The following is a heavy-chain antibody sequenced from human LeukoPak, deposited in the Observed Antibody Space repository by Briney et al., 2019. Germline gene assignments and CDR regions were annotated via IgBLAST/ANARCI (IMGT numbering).Heavy chain of an antibody. Sequence: PGGSLRLSCAASGFTFSRNVMHWVRQAPGKGLEWVALISYDGNNKFYADSVKGRSTISRDNSRNTLYLQMNSLRGEDAAVYSCARGGIPTGPYYYFYYMDVWGKGTAATVS. D-gene: IGHD3-10*01. V-gene: IGHV3-30*01. J-gene: IGHJ6*03. CDR3: ARGGIPTGPYYYFYYMDV. CDR1: GFTFSRNV. CDR2: ISYDGNNK.